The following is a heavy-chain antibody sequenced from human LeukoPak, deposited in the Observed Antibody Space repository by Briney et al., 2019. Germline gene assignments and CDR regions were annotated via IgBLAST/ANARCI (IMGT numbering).Heavy chain of an antibody. CDR3: ARDQTERTYYYGSGSYYNWFDP. J-gene: IGHJ5*02. CDR1: GGSFSGYY. D-gene: IGHD3-10*01. CDR2: IYHSGST. V-gene: IGHV4-34*01. Sequence: SETLSLTCAVYGGSFSGYYWSWIRQPPGKGLEWIGSIYHSGSTYYNPSLKSRVTISVDTSKNQFSLKLSSVTAADTAVYYCARDQTERTYYYGSGSYYNWFDPWGQGTLVTVSS.